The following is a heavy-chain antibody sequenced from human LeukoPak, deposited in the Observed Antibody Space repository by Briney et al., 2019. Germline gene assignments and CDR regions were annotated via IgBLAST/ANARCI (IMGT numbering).Heavy chain of an antibody. Sequence: SETLSLTCTVSGGSISSSSYYWGWIRQPPGKGLEWIGSIYYSGSTYYNPSLKSRVTISVDTSKNQFSLKLSSVTAADTAVYYCARESTVVSWYFDLWGRGTLVTVSS. CDR3: ARESTVVSWYFDL. J-gene: IGHJ2*01. CDR1: GGSISSSSYY. CDR2: IYYSGST. V-gene: IGHV4-39*07. D-gene: IGHD4-23*01.